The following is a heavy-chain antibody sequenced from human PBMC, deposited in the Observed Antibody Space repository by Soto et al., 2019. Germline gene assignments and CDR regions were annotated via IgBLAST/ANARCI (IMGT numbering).Heavy chain of an antibody. CDR2: IKPNSGGT. CDR3: ARTRGVIPRVTYNWFDP. V-gene: IGHV1-2*02. CDR1: GYSFSGYY. J-gene: IGHJ5*02. D-gene: IGHD3-10*01. Sequence: QVQLVQSEAEVKKPGASVKVSCKASGYSFSGYYMNWVRQAPGQGLEWMGWIKPNSGGTDYAQKFQGRVTMTRDTSISTAYMELRGLRYDDTAVYYCARTRGVIPRVTYNWFDPWGQGTLVTVSS.